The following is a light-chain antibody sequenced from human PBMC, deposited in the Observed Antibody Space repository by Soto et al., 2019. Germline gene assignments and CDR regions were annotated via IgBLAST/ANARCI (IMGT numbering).Light chain of an antibody. J-gene: IGLJ1*01. V-gene: IGLV2-14*01. Sequence: QSVLTQPASVSGSPGQSITISCTGTSSDVGGYNSVSWYQQDPGKAPKLMIYDVTNRPSGVSNRFSGSKSGNTASLTISGLQAEDEADYYCSSFTSSITYVFGTGTKVTVL. CDR2: DVT. CDR3: SSFTSSITYV. CDR1: SSDVGGYNS.